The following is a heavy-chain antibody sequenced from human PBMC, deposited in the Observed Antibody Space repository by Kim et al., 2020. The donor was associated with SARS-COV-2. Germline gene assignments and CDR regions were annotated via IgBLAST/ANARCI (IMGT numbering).Heavy chain of an antibody. CDR1: GFAFSDYD. D-gene: IGHD4-17*01. Sequence: GGSLRLSCAASGFAFSDYDRHWVRQATGKGLEWVSVITFAGDTYYSGSVKGRFTISRESSKNSMYLQMNRLRAGDTAVYYCARAGRNRYGGVFDPWGQGTLVTVSS. CDR3: ARAGRNRYGGVFDP. CDR2: ITFAGDT. J-gene: IGHJ5*02. V-gene: IGHV3-13*04.